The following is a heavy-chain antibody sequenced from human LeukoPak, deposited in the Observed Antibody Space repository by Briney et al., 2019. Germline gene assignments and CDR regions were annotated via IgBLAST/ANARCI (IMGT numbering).Heavy chain of an antibody. CDR2: INSDGRST. J-gene: IGHJ4*02. V-gene: IGHV3-74*01. Sequence: GGSLRLSSVASGFTFTNYGMMWVRQAPGKGLVWASYINSDGRSTTYADSVKGRFTISRDNAKNTLYLQMSSLRAEDTAMYYCARNSNGMSNWGQGTLVIVSS. D-gene: IGHD2-8*01. CDR1: GFTFTNYG. CDR3: ARNSNGMSN.